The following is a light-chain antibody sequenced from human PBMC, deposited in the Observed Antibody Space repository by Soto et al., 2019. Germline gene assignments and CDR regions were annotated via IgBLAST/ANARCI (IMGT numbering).Light chain of an antibody. CDR3: SSNTTGGAYG. V-gene: IGLV2-14*01. Sequence: QSALTQPASVSGSPGLSIAISCTGTSSDVGGYNSVSWYQQHPGKAPKLMIYDVSNRPSGVSNRFSGSKSGNTASLTISGLQAEDEGDYYCSSNTTGGAYGVGTGTKLTVL. CDR2: DVS. J-gene: IGLJ1*01. CDR1: SSDVGGYNS.